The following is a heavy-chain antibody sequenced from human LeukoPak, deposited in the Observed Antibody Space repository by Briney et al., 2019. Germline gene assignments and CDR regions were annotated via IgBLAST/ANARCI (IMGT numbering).Heavy chain of an antibody. Sequence: PGGSLRLSCAASGFTFSSYGMHWVRQAPGKGLEWVAVISYDGSNKYYADSVKGRFTISRDNSKNTLYLQMNSLRAEDTAVYYCAKLLYWGSDRFFDYWGQGTLVTVSS. CDR2: ISYDGSNK. D-gene: IGHD7-27*01. V-gene: IGHV3-30*18. J-gene: IGHJ4*02. CDR3: AKLLYWGSDRFFDY. CDR1: GFTFSSYG.